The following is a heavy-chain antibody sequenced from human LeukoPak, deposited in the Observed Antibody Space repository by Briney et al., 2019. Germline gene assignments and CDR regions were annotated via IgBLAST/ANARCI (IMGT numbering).Heavy chain of an antibody. CDR3: ARGYSKRYFDY. V-gene: IGHV3-66*01. CDR1: GFTVSSNY. D-gene: IGHD2-21*01. Sequence: GGSLRLSCAASGFTVSSNYMSWVRQAPGKGLEWVSVIYSGGSTYYADSVKGRFTISRDNSKNTLYLQMNSLRAEDTAVYYCARGYSKRYFDYWGQGTLVTVSS. J-gene: IGHJ4*02. CDR2: IYSGGST.